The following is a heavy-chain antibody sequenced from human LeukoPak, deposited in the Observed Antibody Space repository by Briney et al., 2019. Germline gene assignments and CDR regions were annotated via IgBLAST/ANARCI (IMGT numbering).Heavy chain of an antibody. V-gene: IGHV1-2*02. J-gene: IGHJ4*02. CDR3: ARSGVIRSALCFDY. CDR1: GYTFTGYY. Sequence: ASVKVSCKVSGYTFTGYYMHWVRQAPGQGLEWMGWINPNSGGTNYAQKFQGRVTMTRDTSISTAYMELSRLRSDDTAVYYCARSGVIRSALCFDYRGQGTLVTVSS. D-gene: IGHD3-10*01. CDR2: INPNSGGT.